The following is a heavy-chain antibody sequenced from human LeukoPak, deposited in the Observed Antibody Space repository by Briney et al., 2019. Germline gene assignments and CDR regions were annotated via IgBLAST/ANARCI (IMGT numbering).Heavy chain of an antibody. J-gene: IGHJ4*02. V-gene: IGHV1-69*05. CDR2: IIPIFGTA. Sequence: GASVKVSCKASGYTFTGYYMHWVRQAPGQGLEWMGGIIPIFGTANYAQKFQGRVTITTDESTSTAYMELSSLRSEDTAVYYCAREVSGGAVAIGYWGQGTLVTVSS. CDR3: AREVSGGAVAIGY. D-gene: IGHD1-26*01. CDR1: GYTFTGYY.